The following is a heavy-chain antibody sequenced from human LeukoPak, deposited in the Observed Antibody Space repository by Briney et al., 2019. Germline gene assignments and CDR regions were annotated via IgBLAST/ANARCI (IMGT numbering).Heavy chain of an antibody. J-gene: IGHJ5*02. V-gene: IGHV4-39*01. Sequence: TSETLSLTCTVSGGSISSGSHHWGWFRQSPGKGLEWIGSIYDSRTIYYNPSLNSRVTISAVTSKNQFSLQLNSVTAADTAVYYCARVYSSGTNWFDPWGQGTLVTVSS. CDR2: IYDSRTI. CDR1: GGSISSGSHH. D-gene: IGHD6-19*01. CDR3: ARVYSSGTNWFDP.